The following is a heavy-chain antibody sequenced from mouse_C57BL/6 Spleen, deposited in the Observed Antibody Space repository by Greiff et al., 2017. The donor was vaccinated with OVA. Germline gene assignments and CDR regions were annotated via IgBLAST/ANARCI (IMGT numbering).Heavy chain of an antibody. CDR2: INPGSGGT. CDR3: ARSLRRGDYAMDY. V-gene: IGHV1-54*01. J-gene: IGHJ4*01. D-gene: IGHD2-12*01. Sequence: QVQLKESGAELVRPGTSVKVSCKASGYAFTNYLIEWVKQRPGQGLEWIGVINPGSGGTNYNEKFKGKATLTVDKSSSTAYMQLSSLTSEDSAVYYCARSLRRGDYAMDYWGQGTSVTVSS. CDR1: GYAFTNYL.